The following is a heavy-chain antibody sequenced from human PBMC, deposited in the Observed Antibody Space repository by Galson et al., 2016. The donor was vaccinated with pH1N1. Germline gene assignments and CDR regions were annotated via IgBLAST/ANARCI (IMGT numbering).Heavy chain of an antibody. CDR2: IVPITGIR. J-gene: IGHJ5*02. V-gene: IGHV1-69*02. D-gene: IGHD4-23*01. Sequence: SVKVSCKVTGYTLTKVSMHWVRQALGQGLEWMGRIVPITGIRNYAQKFQDRVTMTADKSTSTAYMELSGLRSEDTAIYYCAPGGDDYGGNPHWFDPWGQGTLVTVSS. CDR3: APGGDDYGGNPHWFDP. CDR1: GYTLTKVS.